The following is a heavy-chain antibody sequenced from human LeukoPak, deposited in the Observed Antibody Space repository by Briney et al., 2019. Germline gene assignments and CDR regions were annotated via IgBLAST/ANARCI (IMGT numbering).Heavy chain of an antibody. V-gene: IGHV3-9*01. J-gene: IGHJ4*02. D-gene: IGHD3-10*01. CDR3: ATGPNYYGTFDY. CDR2: ISWNSGNI. Sequence: GGSLRPSCAASGFTFHDSAMHWVRQAPGKGLEWVSSISWNSGNIGYADSVKGRITISRDNVKNSLYLEMNSLKAEDTALYYCATGPNYYGTFDYWGQGTLVTVSS. CDR1: GFTFHDSA.